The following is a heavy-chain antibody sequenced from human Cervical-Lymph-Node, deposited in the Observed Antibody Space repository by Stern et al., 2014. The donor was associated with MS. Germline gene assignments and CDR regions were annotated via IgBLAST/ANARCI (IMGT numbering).Heavy chain of an antibody. J-gene: IGHJ3*02. V-gene: IGHV3-30*01. CDR1: GIAFSKYG. CDR2: ISPDGNDK. Sequence: VQLEESGGGVVQPGRSLRLSCAASGIAFSKYGLHWVRQAPGKSLEWVAVISPDGNDKFYADSAKGRFTISRDNSKNTLYLQMNTLRAEDTAMFYCAVDSYWGLGAFDIWGQGTMVTVSS. CDR3: AVDSYWGLGAFDI. D-gene: IGHD7-27*01.